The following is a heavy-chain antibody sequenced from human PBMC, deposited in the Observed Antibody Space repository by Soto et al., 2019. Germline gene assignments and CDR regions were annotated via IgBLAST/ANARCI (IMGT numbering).Heavy chain of an antibody. CDR3: YPTTFDY. CDR1: GGSISSADYY. J-gene: IGHJ4*02. CDR2: IYYSGST. Sequence: QVQLQESGPGLVKPSQTLSLTCTVSGGSISSADYYWSWIRQHPGKGLEWIGYIYYSGSTYYNPSLKSRVTISVDTSKNQFSLKLTSDCARYGSGTYYPTTFDYWGQGTLVTVSS. V-gene: IGHV4-31*03. D-gene: IGHD3-10*01.